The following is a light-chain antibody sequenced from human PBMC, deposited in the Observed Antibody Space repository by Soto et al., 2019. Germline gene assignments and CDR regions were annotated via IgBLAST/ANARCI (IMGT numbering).Light chain of an antibody. CDR2: GAS. CDR1: QSVSSSY. CDR3: QQYYEPPWR. Sequence: GLSNSLGALSLSPGERATLSCRASQSVSSSYLAWYQQKPGQAPRLLIYGASSRATGIPDRFSGSGSGTDFTLTISSLQTEDVAVYYCQQYYEPPWRFGQGTKV. V-gene: IGKV3-20*01. J-gene: IGKJ1*01.